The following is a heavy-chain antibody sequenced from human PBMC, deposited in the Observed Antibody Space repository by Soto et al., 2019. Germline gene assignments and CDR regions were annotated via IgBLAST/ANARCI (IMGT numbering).Heavy chain of an antibody. CDR2: IYPGDSEV. CDR3: ARHLYESSGDRYFDL. V-gene: IGHV5-51*01. J-gene: IGHJ4*02. CDR1: GYSFSSNW. D-gene: IGHD3-22*01. Sequence: VQLVQPGAEVKKPGESLKISCQGSGYSFSSNWIGWVRQRPGKGLEWMGIIYPGDSEVKCSPSFRGQVTISVDTSISTAYLQWSSLKATDTAMYYCARHLYESSGDRYFDLWGQGTLVTVSS.